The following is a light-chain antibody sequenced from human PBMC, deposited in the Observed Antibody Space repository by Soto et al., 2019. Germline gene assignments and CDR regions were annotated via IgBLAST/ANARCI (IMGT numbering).Light chain of an antibody. V-gene: IGKV3-20*01. CDR2: GAS. CDR1: DSVIICY. CDR3: QYWCMSPRVI. Sequence: IVLTQSPGTLSLSPGERATLSCRASDSVIICYLAWYQQRSGQAPRLLIYGASTRATGIPDRFSGSGSGTDFALTIRILGPEESAVYFCQYWCMSPRVIFGGGTNVEIK. J-gene: IGKJ4*01.